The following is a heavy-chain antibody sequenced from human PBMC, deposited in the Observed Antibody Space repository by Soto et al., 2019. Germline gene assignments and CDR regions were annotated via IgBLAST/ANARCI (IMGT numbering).Heavy chain of an antibody. CDR3: ARGLSYRQD. V-gene: IGHV1-8*01. CDR2: MHPNSGNT. D-gene: IGHD1-26*01. CDR1: GYTFTSYN. J-gene: IGHJ4*02. Sequence: QVQLVQSGAEVKKPGASVKVSCKASGYTFTSYNIYWVRQATGQGLEWMGWMHPNSGNTGYAQKFQGRVTMTRNTSITTAYMELSSLTSEDTAVYYCARGLSYRQDWGQGTMVIVSS.